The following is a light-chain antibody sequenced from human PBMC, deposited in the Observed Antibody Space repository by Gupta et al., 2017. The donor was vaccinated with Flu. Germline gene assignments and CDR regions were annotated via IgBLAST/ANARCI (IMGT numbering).Light chain of an antibody. CDR1: GHTTYT. V-gene: IGLV4-69*01. J-gene: IGLJ1*01. CDR3: QTWGSGRHYV. CDR2: LDCDGSH. Sequence: GHTTYTIAWYQQQPGKGPQYLMTLDCDGSHSKGDGIPVRFSGSSSGAERYLTISSLHSEDEADYYSQTWGSGRHYVFGTGTRVTVL.